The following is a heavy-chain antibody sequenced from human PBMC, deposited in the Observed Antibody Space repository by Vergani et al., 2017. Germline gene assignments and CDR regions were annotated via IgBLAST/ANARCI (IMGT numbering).Heavy chain of an antibody. CDR1: GFTFSSYG. D-gene: IGHD3-10*01. CDR3: ARGREDEEKGELLWFGELSSHKGGFDP. V-gene: IGHV3-33*01. J-gene: IGHJ5*02. CDR2: IWYDGSNK. Sequence: QVQLVESGGGVVQPGRSLRLSCAASGFTFSSYGMHWVRQAPGKGLEWVAVIWYDGSNKYYADSVKGGFTISRDNSKNTLYLQMNSRRAADTAVYYCARGREDEEKGELLWFGELSSHKGGFDPWGQGTLVTVSS.